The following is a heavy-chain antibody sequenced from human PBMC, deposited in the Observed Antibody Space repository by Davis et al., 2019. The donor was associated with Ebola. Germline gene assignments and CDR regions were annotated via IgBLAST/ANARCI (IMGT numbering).Heavy chain of an antibody. CDR2: IIPIFGTA. D-gene: IGHD3-22*01. Sequence: SVKVSCKASGYTFTSYGISWVRQAPGQGLEWMGGIIPIFGTANYAQKFQGRVTITADKSTSTAYMELSSLRSEDTAVYYCARVKEYYYDSSGYYRNWYFDLWGRGTLVTVSS. CDR3: ARVKEYYYDSSGYYRNWYFDL. J-gene: IGHJ2*01. V-gene: IGHV1-69*06. CDR1: GYTFTSYG.